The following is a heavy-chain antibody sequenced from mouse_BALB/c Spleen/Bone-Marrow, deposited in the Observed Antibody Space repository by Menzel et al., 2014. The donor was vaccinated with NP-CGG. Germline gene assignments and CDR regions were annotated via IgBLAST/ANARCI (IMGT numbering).Heavy chain of an antibody. CDR2: IRNKANGYTT. D-gene: IGHD2-1*01. J-gene: IGHJ1*01. V-gene: IGHV7-3*02. Sequence: EVMLVESGGGLVQPGGSLRLSCATSGLTFSDYYMSWVRQPPGKALEWLGFIRNKANGYTTEYSASVKGRFTISRDNSQSILHLQMNTLRAEDSATYYCARDTNYGNYYWYFDVWGAGTTVTVSS. CDR3: ARDTNYGNYYWYFDV. CDR1: GLTFSDYY.